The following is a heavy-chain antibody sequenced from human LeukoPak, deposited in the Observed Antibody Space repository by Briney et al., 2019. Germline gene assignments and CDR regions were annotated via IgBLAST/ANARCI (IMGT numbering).Heavy chain of an antibody. CDR2: IKPNSGGT. CDR3: ARDFGPTDLTK. D-gene: IGHD3-16*01. V-gene: IGHV1-2*02. Sequence: ASVKVSCKASGYTFTGYYMHWVRQAPAQGLEWMGWIKPNSGGTNYAQKFQGRVTMTRDTSISTAYMELSRLRSDDTAVYYCARDFGPTDLTKWGQGTLVTVSS. CDR1: GYTFTGYY. J-gene: IGHJ4*02.